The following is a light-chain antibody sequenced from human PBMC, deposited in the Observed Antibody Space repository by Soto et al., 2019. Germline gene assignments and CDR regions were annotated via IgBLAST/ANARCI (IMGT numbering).Light chain of an antibody. CDR3: YSYAGGNTYYV. V-gene: IGLV2-23*02. CDR2: EVT. CDR1: SSDVGNYNL. J-gene: IGLJ1*01. Sequence: QSALTQPASVSGSPGQSITISCTGTSSDVGNYNLVSWYQQHPGKAPKLMIYEVTKRPSGVSNRFSGSKSGNTASLTTSGLQAEDEADYYCYSYAGGNTYYVFGTGTKVTVL.